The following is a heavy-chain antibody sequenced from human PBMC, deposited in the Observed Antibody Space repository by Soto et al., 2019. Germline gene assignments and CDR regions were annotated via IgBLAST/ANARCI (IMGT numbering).Heavy chain of an antibody. V-gene: IGHV4-4*07. Sequence: SETLSLTCSVSGASISSFNWNWVRQPAGKGPEWVGRLNIAGTINYNPSLKSRITMSMDTSKNQISLHLRSVTAADTAIYYCARDRGEYTSSWFWYFSHWGHGTLVTGLL. CDR1: GASISSFN. J-gene: IGHJ2*01. CDR2: LNIAGTI. CDR3: ARDRGEYTSSWFWYFSH. D-gene: IGHD6-13*01.